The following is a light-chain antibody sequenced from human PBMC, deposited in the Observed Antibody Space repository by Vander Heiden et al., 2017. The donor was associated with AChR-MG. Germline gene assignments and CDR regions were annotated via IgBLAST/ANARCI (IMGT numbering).Light chain of an antibody. CDR3: QQNFSTWT. Sequence: DIQMTQSPSSLSASVGDTVSLTCRASQSIGTYLNWYQQKPGEAPKLLLYGTFGLQSGVPSRFSGSGSGTDFTLIISRLQPEDFATYYWQQNFSTWTFGQGTKVEVK. CDR2: GTF. J-gene: IGKJ1*01. V-gene: IGKV1-39*01. CDR1: QSIGTY.